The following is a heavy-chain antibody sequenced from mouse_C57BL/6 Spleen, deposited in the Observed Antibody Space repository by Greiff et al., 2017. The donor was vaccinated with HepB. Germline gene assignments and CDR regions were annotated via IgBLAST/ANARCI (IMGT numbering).Heavy chain of an antibody. CDR1: GYTFTDYN. V-gene: IGHV1-22*01. Sequence: VQLQQSGPELVKPGASVKMSCKASGYTFTDYNMHWVKQSHGKSLEWIGYINPNNGGTSYNQKFKGKATLTVNKSSSTAYMELRSLTSEDSAVYYCARGGYYSPFYAMDYWGQGTSVTVSS. D-gene: IGHD2-12*01. CDR3: ARGGYYSPFYAMDY. J-gene: IGHJ4*01. CDR2: INPNNGGT.